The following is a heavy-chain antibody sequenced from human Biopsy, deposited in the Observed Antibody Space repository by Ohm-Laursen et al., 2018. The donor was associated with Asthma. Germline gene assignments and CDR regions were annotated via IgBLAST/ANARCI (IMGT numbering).Heavy chain of an antibody. CDR3: ARTFHFWSPYHAEHYQL. D-gene: IGHD3-3*02. Sequence: SLRLSCAASGFTFSSYGMHWVRQAPGKGLEWVAVTWYDGSIKYYADSVKGRFRISRDNSKNTLYLQMNSLRVEDTAVYYCARTFHFWSPYHAEHYQLWGQGTLVTVSS. CDR1: GFTFSSYG. J-gene: IGHJ1*01. CDR2: TWYDGSIK. V-gene: IGHV3-33*01.